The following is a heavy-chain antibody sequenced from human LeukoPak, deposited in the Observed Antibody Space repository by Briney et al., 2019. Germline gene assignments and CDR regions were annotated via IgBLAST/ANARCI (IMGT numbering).Heavy chain of an antibody. J-gene: IGHJ3*02. D-gene: IGHD1-20*01. CDR2: IYYSGST. Sequence: NPSETLSLTCTVSGGSISSSSHYWGWIRQPPGKGLEWIGSIYYSGSTYYNPSLKSRVTISVDTSKNQFSLKLSSVTAADTAVYYCARHAFNWNDAPEAFDIWGQGTMVTVSS. CDR3: ARHAFNWNDAPEAFDI. V-gene: IGHV4-39*01. CDR1: GGSISSSSHY.